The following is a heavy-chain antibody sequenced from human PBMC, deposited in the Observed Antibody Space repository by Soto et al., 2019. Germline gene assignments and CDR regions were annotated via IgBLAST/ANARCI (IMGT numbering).Heavy chain of an antibody. CDR2: IIPIFGTA. V-gene: IGHV1-69*06. D-gene: IGHD3-16*02. CDR1: GGTFSSYA. J-gene: IGHJ4*02. Sequence: ASVKVSCKASGGTFSSYAISWVRQAPGQGLEWMGGIIPIFGTANYAQKFQGRVTITADKSTSTAYMELSSLRSEDTAVYYCARGSMVNDYVWGSYRPEYYFDYWGQGTPVTSPQ. CDR3: ARGSMVNDYVWGSYRPEYYFDY.